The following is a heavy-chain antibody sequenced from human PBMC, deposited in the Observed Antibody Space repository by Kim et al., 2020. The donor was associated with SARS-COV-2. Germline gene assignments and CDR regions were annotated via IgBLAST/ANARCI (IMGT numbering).Heavy chain of an antibody. Sequence: SETLSLXCTVSGGSISSSSYYWGWIRQPPGKGLEWIGSIYYSGSTYYNPSLKSRVTISVDTSKNQFSLKLSSVTAADTAVYYCARDWGPSSWYYPPNWFDPWGQGTLVTVSS. CDR1: GGSISSSSYY. D-gene: IGHD6-13*01. CDR3: ARDWGPSSWYYPPNWFDP. CDR2: IYYSGST. J-gene: IGHJ5*02. V-gene: IGHV4-39*07.